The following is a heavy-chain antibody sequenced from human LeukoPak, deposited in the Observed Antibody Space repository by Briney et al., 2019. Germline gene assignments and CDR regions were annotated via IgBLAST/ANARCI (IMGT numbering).Heavy chain of an antibody. J-gene: IGHJ4*02. Sequence: PGGSLRLSCVASGFTFRTYAMTWVRQAPGKGLEWVSTISLDSRNTFYTDSVRGRFTISRDNSKSTLYLQMNSLRAEDTAAYYCARETIWDGSFVTVDWWGQGTLVIVSS. CDR1: GFTFRTYA. CDR2: ISLDSRNT. CDR3: ARETIWDGSFVTVDW. V-gene: IGHV3-23*01. D-gene: IGHD1-26*01.